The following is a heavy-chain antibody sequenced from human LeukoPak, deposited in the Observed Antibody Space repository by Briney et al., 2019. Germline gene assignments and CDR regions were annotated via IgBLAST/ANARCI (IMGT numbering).Heavy chain of an antibody. Sequence: SETLSLTCTVSGGSISSSSYYWGWIRQPPGKGLEWIGSIYYSGSTYYNPSLKSRVTISVDTSKNHFSLKLSSVTAADTALYYCASSEYYDDSSGSQIWGQGTMVTVSS. D-gene: IGHD3-22*01. V-gene: IGHV4-39*02. CDR3: ASSEYYDDSSGSQI. CDR1: GGSISSSSYY. J-gene: IGHJ3*02. CDR2: IYYSGST.